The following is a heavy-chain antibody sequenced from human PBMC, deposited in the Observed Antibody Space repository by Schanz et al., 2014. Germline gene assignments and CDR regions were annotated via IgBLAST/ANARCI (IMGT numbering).Heavy chain of an antibody. J-gene: IGHJ6*02. CDR3: ATEGPRGTRHPINYYYAMDN. CDR2: IWYDGSNK. D-gene: IGHD6-6*01. Sequence: VQLLESGGGVVQPGRSLRLSCAASGFTFSSYGMHWVRQAPGKGLEWVAIIWYDGSNKYYADSVKGRFTISRDNSKNTLFLQMSSLRAEDTAVYYCATEGPRGTRHPINYYYAMDNWGQGTKVTV. CDR1: GFTFSSYG. V-gene: IGHV3-33*01.